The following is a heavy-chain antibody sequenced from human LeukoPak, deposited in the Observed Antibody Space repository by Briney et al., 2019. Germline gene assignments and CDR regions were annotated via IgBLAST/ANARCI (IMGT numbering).Heavy chain of an antibody. V-gene: IGHV1-18*01. CDR2: ISAYNGNT. J-gene: IGHJ4*02. CDR3: ARDTPNLIAAAGTGPTFDS. Sequence: ASVKVSCKSSGYTFTSYGISWVRQAPGQGLEWMGWISAYNGNTNYAQKLQGRVTMTTDTSTSTAYMELRSLRSDDTAVYYCARDTPNLIAAAGTGPTFDSWGQGTLVTVSS. CDR1: GYTFTSYG. D-gene: IGHD6-13*01.